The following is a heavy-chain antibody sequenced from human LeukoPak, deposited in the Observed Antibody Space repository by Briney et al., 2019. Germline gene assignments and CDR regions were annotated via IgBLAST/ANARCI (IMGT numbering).Heavy chain of an antibody. CDR1: GYRFTSCW. V-gene: IGHV5-51*01. J-gene: IGHJ3*02. D-gene: IGHD3-22*01. CDR3: AIPYYDSTGYSLPQAFDI. Sequence: PGESLKISCKVSGYRFTSCWIGWVRQMPGRGLEWMGIMYPGDSDTWYSPSFEGQVTISADRSISTAYLQWSSLKASDTAMYYCAIPYYDSTGYSLPQAFDIWGQGTMVTVSS. CDR2: MYPGDSDT.